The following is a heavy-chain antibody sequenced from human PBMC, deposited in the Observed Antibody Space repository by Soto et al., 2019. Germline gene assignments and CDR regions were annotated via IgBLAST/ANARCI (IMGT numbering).Heavy chain of an antibody. CDR3: ARQEVDTGTSNPYYYGMDV. Sequence: EVQLVQSGAEVKKPGESLKISCKGSGYSFTSYWIGWVRQMPGKGLEWMGIIYPGDSDTRYSPSFQGQVTISADKSISTAYLQWSSLKASDTAMYYCARQEVDTGTSNPYYYGMDVWGQGTTVTVSS. CDR1: GYSFTSYW. V-gene: IGHV5-51*01. D-gene: IGHD5-18*01. CDR2: IYPGDSDT. J-gene: IGHJ6*02.